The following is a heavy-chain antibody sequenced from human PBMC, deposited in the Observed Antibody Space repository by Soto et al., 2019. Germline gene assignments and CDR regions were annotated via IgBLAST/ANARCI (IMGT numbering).Heavy chain of an antibody. D-gene: IGHD3-10*01. CDR2: ISTSVGST. J-gene: IGHJ4*02. CDR3: AKGGQSYDY. CDR1: GFTFSTYA. Sequence: GGSLSHSCAASGFTFSTYAMSWVRQAPGKGLEWVSAISTSVGSTYYTDSVKGRFTISRDNSKNTLYLQMNSLRAEDTAVYYCAKGGQSYDYWGQGTLVTVSS. V-gene: IGHV3-23*01.